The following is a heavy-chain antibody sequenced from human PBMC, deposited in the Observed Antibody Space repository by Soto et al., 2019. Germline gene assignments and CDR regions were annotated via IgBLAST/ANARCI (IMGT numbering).Heavy chain of an antibody. V-gene: IGHV4-34*01. J-gene: IGHJ4*02. D-gene: IGHD3-10*01. Sequence: PSETLSLTCAVYGGSFSGYDWSWIRQPPGKGLEWIGEINHSGSTNYNPSLKSRVTISVDTSKNQFSLKLSSVTAADTAVYYCARVLAPLAMVRGALGYWGQGTLVTVSS. CDR3: ARVLAPLAMVRGALGY. CDR2: INHSGST. CDR1: GGSFSGYD.